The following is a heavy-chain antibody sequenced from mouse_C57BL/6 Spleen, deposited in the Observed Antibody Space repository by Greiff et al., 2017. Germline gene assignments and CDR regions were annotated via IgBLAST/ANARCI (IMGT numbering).Heavy chain of an antibody. D-gene: IGHD1-1*01. J-gene: IGHJ2*01. CDR1: GYTFTDYY. CDR2: INPNNGGT. Sequence: VQLKQSGPELVKPGASVKISCKASGYTFTDYYMNWVKQSHGQSLEWIGDINPNNGGTSYNQKFKGKATLTVDKSSSTAYMELRSLTSEDSAVXYCARKKLITTVVANYFDYWGQGTTLTVSS. V-gene: IGHV1-26*01. CDR3: ARKKLITTVVANYFDY.